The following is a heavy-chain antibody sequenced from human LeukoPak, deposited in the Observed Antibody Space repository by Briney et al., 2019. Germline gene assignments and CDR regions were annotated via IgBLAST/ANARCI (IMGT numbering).Heavy chain of an antibody. J-gene: IGHJ4*02. CDR3: ARHHPNVDYEDC. CDR1: GGSISSGDYY. Sequence: KPSETLSLTCTVSGGSISSGDYYWSWIRQPPGKGLEWIGYIYRSGTTYSNPSLRSRASLSVDTSKNQFPLKLNSVTAADTAVYFCARHHPNVDYEDCWGQGTLVTVSS. D-gene: IGHD4-17*01. CDR2: IYRSGTT. V-gene: IGHV4-30-4*01.